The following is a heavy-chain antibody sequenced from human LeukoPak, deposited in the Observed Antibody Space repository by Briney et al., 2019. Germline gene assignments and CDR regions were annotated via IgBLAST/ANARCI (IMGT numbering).Heavy chain of an antibody. CDR1: GFTSIAYA. CDR2: IKLDGSEK. Sequence: GGSLRLSCVGSGFTSIAYALTWARQDPGKGLEWVANIKLDGSEKNYVDSVKGRFTISRDNTKNSLYLQMNSLRAEDTAVFYCARDQYDTWSRRGNFDSWGQGTLVIVSS. CDR3: ARDQYDTWSRRGNFDS. J-gene: IGHJ4*02. D-gene: IGHD3-3*01. V-gene: IGHV3-7*03.